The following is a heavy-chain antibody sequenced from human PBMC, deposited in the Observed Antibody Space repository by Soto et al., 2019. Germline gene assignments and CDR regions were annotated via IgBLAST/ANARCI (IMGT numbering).Heavy chain of an antibody. Sequence: GASVKVSCKASGCTFTDHYIHWLRQAPGQSLEWMGWINPYSGGTHFARKFQDRVTMARDTSVSTAYMELSSLKSDDTAVYYCARPKYGETYFDSWGQGTVVTVSS. J-gene: IGHJ4*02. D-gene: IGHD2-21*01. V-gene: IGHV1-2*02. CDR3: ARPKYGETYFDS. CDR2: INPYSGGT. CDR1: GCTFTDHY.